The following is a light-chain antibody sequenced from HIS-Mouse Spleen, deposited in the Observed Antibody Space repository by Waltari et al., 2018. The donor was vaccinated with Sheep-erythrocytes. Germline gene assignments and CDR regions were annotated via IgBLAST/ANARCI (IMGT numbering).Light chain of an antibody. Sequence: QSALTQPASASGSPGQSITIPCTGTSSDARSYNLVSWYQQHPGKAPKLMIYEGSKRPSGVSNRFSGSKSGNTASLTISGLQAEDEADYYCCSYAGSSTLVFGGGTKLTVL. CDR3: CSYAGSSTLV. CDR1: SSDARSYNL. V-gene: IGLV2-23*01. CDR2: EGS. J-gene: IGLJ2*01.